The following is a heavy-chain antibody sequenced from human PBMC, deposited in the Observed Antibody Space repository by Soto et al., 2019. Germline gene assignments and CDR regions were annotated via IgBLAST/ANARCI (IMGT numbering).Heavy chain of an antibody. V-gene: IGHV6-1*01. J-gene: IGHJ4*02. CDR3: ARDTYSSSSETFDY. D-gene: IGHD6-6*01. CDR1: GDSVSSNSAA. CDR2: TYYRSKWYN. Sequence: SQTLSRTCAISGDSVSSNSAAWNWIRQCPSRGLEWLGRTYYRSKWYNDYAVSVKSRITINPDTSKNQFSLQLNSVTPEDTAVYYCARDTYSSSSETFDYWGQGTLVTVSS.